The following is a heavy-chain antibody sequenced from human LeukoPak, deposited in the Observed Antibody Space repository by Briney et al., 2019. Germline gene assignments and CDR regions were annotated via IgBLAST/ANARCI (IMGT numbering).Heavy chain of an antibody. D-gene: IGHD6-19*01. CDR1: GYTFTSYG. CDR2: MNPNSGNT. V-gene: IGHV1-8*02. Sequence: ASVKVSCKASGYTFTSYGISWVRQAPGQGLEWMGWMNPNSGNTGYAQKFQGRVTMTRNTSISTAYMELSSLRSEDTAVYYCARGIRPRYQWLVPSPRRNYYYYMDVWGKGTTVTISS. J-gene: IGHJ6*03. CDR3: ARGIRPRYQWLVPSPRRNYYYYMDV.